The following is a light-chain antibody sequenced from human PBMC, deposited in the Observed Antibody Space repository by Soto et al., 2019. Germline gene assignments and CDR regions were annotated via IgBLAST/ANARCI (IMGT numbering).Light chain of an antibody. CDR3: CSYAGSSTLL. CDR2: EGS. Sequence: QSALTQPASVSGSPGQSITISCTGTSSDVGGYNLVSWYQQHPGKTPKLMIYEGSKRPSGVSNRFSGSKSGNTASLTISGLQAEDEADYYCCSYAGSSTLLFGGATKRTVL. CDR1: SSDVGGYNL. V-gene: IGLV2-23*01. J-gene: IGLJ2*01.